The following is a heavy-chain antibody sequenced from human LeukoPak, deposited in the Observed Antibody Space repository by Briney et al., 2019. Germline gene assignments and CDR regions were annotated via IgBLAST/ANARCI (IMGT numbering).Heavy chain of an antibody. CDR2: IDPDSGGT. J-gene: IGHJ3*02. CDR1: GGTFSSYA. Sequence: ASVTVSCKASGGTFSSYAISWVRQAPGQGLEWMGSIDPDSGGTNYAQKFQGRVTMTRDTSISTAYMELCRLRSDDTAVYYCAREYYDSSGRKHAFENWGQGTMVTVSS. D-gene: IGHD3-22*01. CDR3: AREYYDSSGRKHAFEN. V-gene: IGHV1-2*02.